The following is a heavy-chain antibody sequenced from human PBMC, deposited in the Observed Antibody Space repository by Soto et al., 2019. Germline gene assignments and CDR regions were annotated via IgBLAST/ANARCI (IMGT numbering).Heavy chain of an antibody. J-gene: IGHJ4*02. CDR2: IYYSGST. Sequence: SETLSLTCTVSGGSISSSSYYWGWIRQPPGKGLEWIGSIYYSGSTYYTPSLKSRVTISVDTSKNQFSLKLSSVTAADTAVYYCAGHQSGIAVAGTTFDYWGQGTLVTVSS. CDR1: GGSISSSSYY. V-gene: IGHV4-39*01. D-gene: IGHD6-19*01. CDR3: AGHQSGIAVAGTTFDY.